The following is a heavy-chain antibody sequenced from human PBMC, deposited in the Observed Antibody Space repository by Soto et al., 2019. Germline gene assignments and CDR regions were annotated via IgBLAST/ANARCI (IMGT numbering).Heavy chain of an antibody. Sequence: ASVKVSCKASGYTFTSYGISWVRQAPGQGLEWMGWISAYNGNTNYAQKLQGRVTMTRNTSISTAYMELSSLRSEDTAVYYCARHSNYDFWSGFLLEYYFDYWGQGTLVTVSS. CDR3: ARHSNYDFWSGFLLEYYFDY. V-gene: IGHV1-18*01. CDR1: GYTFTSYG. D-gene: IGHD3-3*01. CDR2: ISAYNGNT. J-gene: IGHJ4*02.